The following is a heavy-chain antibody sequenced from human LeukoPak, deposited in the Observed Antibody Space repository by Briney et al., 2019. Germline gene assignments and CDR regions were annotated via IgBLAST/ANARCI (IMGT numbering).Heavy chain of an antibody. J-gene: IGHJ5*02. V-gene: IGHV1-18*01. CDR2: ISAYNGNT. Sequence: APVKVSCKASGYTFTSYGISWVRQAPGQGLEWMGWISAYNGNTNYAQKLQGRVTMTTDTSTSTAYMELRSLRSDDTAVYYCARDWLDSSGSSVDPWGQGTLVTVSS. CDR1: GYTFTSYG. D-gene: IGHD3-22*01. CDR3: ARDWLDSSGSSVDP.